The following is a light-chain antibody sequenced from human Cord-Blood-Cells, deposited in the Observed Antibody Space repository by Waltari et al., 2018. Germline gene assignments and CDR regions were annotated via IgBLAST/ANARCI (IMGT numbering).Light chain of an antibody. Sequence: QSALTQPASVSGSPGQSITISCTGTSSDVGSYNLVSWYQQHPGKAPKLMIYEVSTRPSGVSNRFAGSKSGNTASLTISGLQAEDEADYYCCSYAGSSFVVFGGGTKLTVL. CDR1: SSDVGSYNL. V-gene: IGLV2-23*02. J-gene: IGLJ2*01. CDR3: CSYAGSSFVV. CDR2: EVS.